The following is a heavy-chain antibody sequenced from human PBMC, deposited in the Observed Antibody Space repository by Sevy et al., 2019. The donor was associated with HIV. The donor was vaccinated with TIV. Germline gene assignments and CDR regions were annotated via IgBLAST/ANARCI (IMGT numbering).Heavy chain of an antibody. Sequence: GGSLRLSCAASGFTFSSYAMSWVRQAPGKGLEWVSDISGSGGSTHYAESVKGRFPISRDNYKNTLHLQMNSLRAEDTAVYYCAKVHSSSWHFDYWGQGTLVTVSS. CDR2: ISGSGGST. J-gene: IGHJ4*02. CDR3: AKVHSSSWHFDY. D-gene: IGHD6-13*01. CDR1: GFTFSSYA. V-gene: IGHV3-23*01.